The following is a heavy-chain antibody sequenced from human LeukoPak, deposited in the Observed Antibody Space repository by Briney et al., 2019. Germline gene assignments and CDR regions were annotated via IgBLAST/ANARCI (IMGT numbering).Heavy chain of an antibody. CDR1: GYPFTSYA. V-gene: IGHV1-3*01. CDR3: ASDAFDI. J-gene: IGHJ3*02. CDR2: INADNGDT. Sequence: GASVKVSCKASGYPFTSYAMYWVRQAPGQRLEWMGWINADNGDTRYSQKLQGRVTMTGDTSASTTYMELSGLRSEDTAVYYCASDAFDIWGQGTMVTVSS.